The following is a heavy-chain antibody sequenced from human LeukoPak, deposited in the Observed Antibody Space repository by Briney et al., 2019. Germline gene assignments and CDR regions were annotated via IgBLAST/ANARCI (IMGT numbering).Heavy chain of an antibody. CDR2: IWYDGSEK. V-gene: IGHV3-33*01. J-gene: IGHJ4*02. CDR3: ARDETLGY. Sequence: PGGSLRLSCAASGLTFSSYAMHWVRQAPGKGLEWVAVIWYDGSEKYYADSVKGRVTISRDNSKNTLYLQMNSLRAEDTAVYYCARDETLGYWGQGTLVTVSS. CDR1: GLTFSSYA.